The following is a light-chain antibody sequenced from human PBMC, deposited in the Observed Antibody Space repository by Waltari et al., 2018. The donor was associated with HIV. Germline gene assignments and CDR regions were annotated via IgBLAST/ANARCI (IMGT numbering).Light chain of an antibody. CDR2: SVS. J-gene: IGLJ1*01. CDR3: SSYTSTSTVYV. V-gene: IGLV2-14*03. Sequence: SALTQPASVSGSPGQSITLSCTGTSSYVGGYNSVSCYKLQPGKAPKLMIYSVSNRPSGVSNRFSGSKSDNTASLTISVLQAEDEADYYCSSYTSTSTVYVFGTGTEVTVL. CDR1: SSYVGGYNS.